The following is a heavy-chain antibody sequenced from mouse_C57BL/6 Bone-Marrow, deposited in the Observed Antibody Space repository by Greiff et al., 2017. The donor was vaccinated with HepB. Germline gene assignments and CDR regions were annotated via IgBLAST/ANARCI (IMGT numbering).Heavy chain of an antibody. V-gene: IGHV5-4*01. CDR2: ISDGGSYT. J-gene: IGHJ3*01. Sequence: VQLVESGGGLVKPGGSLKLSCAASGFTFSSYAMSWVRQTPEKRLEWVATISDGGSYTYYPDNVKGRFTISRDNAKNNLYLQMSHLKSEDTAMYYCARDRRAFAYWGQGTLVTVSA. D-gene: IGHD6-1*01. CDR1: GFTFSSYA. CDR3: ARDRRAFAY.